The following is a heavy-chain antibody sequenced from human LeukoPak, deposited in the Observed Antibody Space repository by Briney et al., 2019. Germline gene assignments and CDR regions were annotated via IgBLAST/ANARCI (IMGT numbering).Heavy chain of an antibody. D-gene: IGHD5-24*01. CDR3: AKAQDGYSDYFDY. CDR2: ITLSGTSI. Sequence: PGGSLRLSCAASGFTFSSYNMNWVRQAPGKGLEWVSYITLSGTSIYYADSVKGRFTISRDNAKNSLYLQMNTLRAEDTAVYYCAKAQDGYSDYFDYWGQGTLVTVSS. CDR1: GFTFSSYN. V-gene: IGHV3-48*01. J-gene: IGHJ4*02.